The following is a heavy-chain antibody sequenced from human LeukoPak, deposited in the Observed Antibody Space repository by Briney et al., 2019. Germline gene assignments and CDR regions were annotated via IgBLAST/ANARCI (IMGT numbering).Heavy chain of an antibody. CDR1: GGSISSYY. CDR2: IYYSGST. D-gene: IGHD3-10*01. V-gene: IGHV4-59*01. CDR3: ARWKSSGSFDAFDI. Sequence: SETLSLTCTVSGGSISSYYWSWIRQPPGKGLEWIGYIYYSGSTNYNPSLKSRVTISVDTSKNQFSLKLSSVTAADTAVYYCARWKSSGSFDAFDIWGQGTMVTVSS. J-gene: IGHJ3*02.